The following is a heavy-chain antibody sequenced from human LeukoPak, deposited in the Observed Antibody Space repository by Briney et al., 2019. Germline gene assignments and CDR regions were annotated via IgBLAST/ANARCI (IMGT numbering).Heavy chain of an antibody. D-gene: IGHD6-19*01. J-gene: IGHJ4*02. Sequence: PGGSLRHSCAASGFTFDDYAMHWVRQAPGKGLEWVSLISGDGGSAYYTDSVKGRFTISRDTSKNMLYLQMNSLRVEDTAIYYCAKDRAPDTGWNFDYWGQGTLVSVSS. V-gene: IGHV3-43*02. CDR3: AKDRAPDTGWNFDY. CDR2: ISGDGGSA. CDR1: GFTFDDYA.